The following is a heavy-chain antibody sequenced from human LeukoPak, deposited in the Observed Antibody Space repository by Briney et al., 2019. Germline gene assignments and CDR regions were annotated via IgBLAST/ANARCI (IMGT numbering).Heavy chain of an antibody. CDR2: IWYDGSNK. Sequence: GGSLRLSCAASGFTFSSYGMHWVRQAPGKGLEWVAVIWYDGSNKYYADSVKGRFTISRDNSKNTLYLQMNSLRAEDTAVYYCARDRRAVAGIGYYYYGMDVWGQGTTVTVSS. J-gene: IGHJ6*02. CDR1: GFTFSSYG. CDR3: ARDRRAVAGIGYYYYGMDV. V-gene: IGHV3-33*01. D-gene: IGHD6-19*01.